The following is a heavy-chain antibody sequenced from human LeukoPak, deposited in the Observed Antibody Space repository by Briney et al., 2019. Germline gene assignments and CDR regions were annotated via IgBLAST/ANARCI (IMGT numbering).Heavy chain of an antibody. D-gene: IGHD6-19*01. Sequence: ASVKVSCKASGYTFTSYAISWVRQAPGQGLEWMGWISAYNGNTNYAQKLQGRVTMTTDTSTSTAYMELRSLRSDDTAVYYCARFRGWLVLALENWFDPWGQGTLVTVSS. J-gene: IGHJ5*02. V-gene: IGHV1-18*01. CDR3: ARFRGWLVLALENWFDP. CDR1: GYTFTSYA. CDR2: ISAYNGNT.